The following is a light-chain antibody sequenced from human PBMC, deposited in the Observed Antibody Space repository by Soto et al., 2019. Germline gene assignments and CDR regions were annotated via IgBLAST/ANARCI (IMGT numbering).Light chain of an antibody. CDR2: DTS. J-gene: IGKJ2*01. CDR1: QDTNNY. V-gene: IGKV1-33*01. CDR3: QQYNEVPYT. Sequence: DIQMTQSPSSLSASVGDRVSISCQANQDTNNYLNWYHQKPGKAPRLVIYDTSTLEIGVPSRFGIRRSGTEFTLTISGLQPEDVGTYLCQQYNEVPYTLGQGTKVDIK.